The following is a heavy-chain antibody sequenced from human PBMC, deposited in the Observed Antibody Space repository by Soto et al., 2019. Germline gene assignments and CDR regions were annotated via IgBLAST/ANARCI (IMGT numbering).Heavy chain of an antibody. Sequence: EVQLVESGGGLVKPGGSLRLSCAASGFTFSSYSMNWVRQAPGKGLEWVSSISSSSSYIYYADSVKGRFTISRDNAKNSLYLQMNSLRAEDTAVYYCARDHYDILTGQEHGMDVWGQGTTVTVSS. CDR3: ARDHYDILTGQEHGMDV. J-gene: IGHJ6*02. CDR1: GFTFSSYS. V-gene: IGHV3-21*01. D-gene: IGHD3-9*01. CDR2: ISSSSSYI.